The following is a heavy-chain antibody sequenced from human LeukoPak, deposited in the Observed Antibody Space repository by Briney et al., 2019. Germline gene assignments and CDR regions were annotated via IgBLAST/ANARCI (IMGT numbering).Heavy chain of an antibody. V-gene: IGHV3-21*01. D-gene: IGHD2-2*01. CDR3: ASQSGQYCSSTSCLRDY. Sequence: GGSLRLSCAASGFTFSSYSMNWVRQAPGKGLEWVSSIISSSSYIYYADSVKGRFTISRDNAKNSLYLQMNSLRAEDTAVYYCASQSGQYCSSTSCLRDYWGQGSLVTVSS. CDR1: GFTFSSYS. J-gene: IGHJ4*02. CDR2: IISSSSYI.